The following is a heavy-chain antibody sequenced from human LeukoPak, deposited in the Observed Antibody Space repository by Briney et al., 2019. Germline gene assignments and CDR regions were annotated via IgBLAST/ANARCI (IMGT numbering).Heavy chain of an antibody. V-gene: IGHV1-2*02. CDR2: INPNNGAT. CDR1: GYTFTGNF. CDR3: AKAPGGSSC. J-gene: IGHJ1*01. D-gene: IGHD2-15*01. Sequence: ASVKVSCTASGYTFTGNFIHWVRQAPGQGLEWMGWINPNNGATNYAQMFQGRVTMTRDTSISTAYMELTRLTSDDTAVYYCAKAPGGSSCWGQGTLVTVSS.